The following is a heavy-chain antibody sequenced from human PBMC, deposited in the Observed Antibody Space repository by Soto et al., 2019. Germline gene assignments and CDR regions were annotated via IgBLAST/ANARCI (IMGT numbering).Heavy chain of an antibody. Sequence: GGSLRLSCAASGFTFSSYSMNWVRQAPGKGLEWVSSISSSSSYIHYADSVKGRFTISRDNAKNSLYLQMNSLRAEDTAVYYCARDKRQLWLVRTYNWFDPWGQGTLVTVSS. J-gene: IGHJ5*02. D-gene: IGHD5-18*01. V-gene: IGHV3-21*01. CDR1: GFTFSSYS. CDR3: ARDKRQLWLVRTYNWFDP. CDR2: ISSSSSYI.